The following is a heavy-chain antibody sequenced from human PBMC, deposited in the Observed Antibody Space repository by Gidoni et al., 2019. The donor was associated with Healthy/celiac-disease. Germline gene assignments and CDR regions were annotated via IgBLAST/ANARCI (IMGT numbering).Heavy chain of an antibody. CDR2: SSSIRSYT. CDR3: ARDNYYDSSGYRGDY. Sequence: QVQLVESGGGLVTPGGSLRLSCADSGFTFSDYYMSWIRPAPGKELEWVSYSSSIRSYTNYADSVKGRFTISRDNAKNSLYLQMNSLRAEDTAVYYCARDNYYDSSGYRGDYWGQGTLVTVSS. D-gene: IGHD3-22*01. V-gene: IGHV3-11*06. J-gene: IGHJ4*02. CDR1: GFTFSDYY.